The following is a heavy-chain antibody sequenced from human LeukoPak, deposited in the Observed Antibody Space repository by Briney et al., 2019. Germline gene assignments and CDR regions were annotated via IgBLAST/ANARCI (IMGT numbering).Heavy chain of an antibody. CDR3: ATLSSEYCTNGVCSKVFDY. CDR1: GGSFSGYY. D-gene: IGHD2-8*01. J-gene: IGHJ4*02. Sequence: PSETLSLTCAVYGGSFSGYYWSWIRQPPGKGLEWIGEINHSGSTNYNPSLKSRVTISVDTSKNQFSLKLSSVTAADTAVYYCATLSSEYCTNGVCSKVFDYWGQGTLVTVSS. V-gene: IGHV4-34*01. CDR2: INHSGST.